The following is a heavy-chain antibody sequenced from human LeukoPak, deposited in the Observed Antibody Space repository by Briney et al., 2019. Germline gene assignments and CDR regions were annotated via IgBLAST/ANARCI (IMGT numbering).Heavy chain of an antibody. J-gene: IGHJ4*02. CDR1: GFTVSSNY. D-gene: IGHD3-9*01. CDR3: ARVIGSQQMRYFDP. CDR2: IYSGGST. Sequence: GGSLRLSCAASGFTVSSNYMSWVRQAPGKGLEWVSVIYSGGSTYYADSVRGRFTISRDNAKNSMYLQMNSLIVEDTAVYYCARVIGSQQMRYFDPWGQGTLVTVSS. V-gene: IGHV3-53*01.